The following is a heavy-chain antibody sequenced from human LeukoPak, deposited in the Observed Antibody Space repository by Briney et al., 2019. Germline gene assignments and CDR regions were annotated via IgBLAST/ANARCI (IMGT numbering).Heavy chain of an antibody. Sequence: GASVKVSCKASGYTFTSYYMHWVRQAPGQGLEWMGIINPSGGSTSYAQKSQGRVTMTRDTSTSTAYMELRSLRSDDTAVYYCAREGGLAAAGTRNWYFDLWGRGTLVTVSS. V-gene: IGHV1-46*01. CDR2: INPSGGST. J-gene: IGHJ2*01. CDR3: AREGGLAAAGTRNWYFDL. CDR1: GYTFTSYY. D-gene: IGHD6-13*01.